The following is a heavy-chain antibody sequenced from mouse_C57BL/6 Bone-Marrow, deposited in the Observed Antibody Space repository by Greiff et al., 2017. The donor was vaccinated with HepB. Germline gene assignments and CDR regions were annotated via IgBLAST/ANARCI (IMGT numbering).Heavy chain of an antibody. J-gene: IGHJ4*01. Sequence: QVHVKQSGAELARPGASVKLSCKASGYTFTSYGISWVKQRTGQGLEWIGEIYPRSGNTYYNEKFKGKATLTADKSSSTAYMELRSLTSEDSAVYLCARDYYYGSSRAMDYWGQGTSVTVSS. CDR2: IYPRSGNT. CDR1: GYTFTSYG. CDR3: ARDYYYGSSRAMDY. D-gene: IGHD1-1*01. V-gene: IGHV1-81*01.